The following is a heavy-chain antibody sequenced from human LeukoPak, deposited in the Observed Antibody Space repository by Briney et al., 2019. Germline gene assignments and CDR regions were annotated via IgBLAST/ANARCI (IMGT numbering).Heavy chain of an antibody. CDR2: INPSGGST. V-gene: IGHV1-46*01. CDR3: ARLTMSSSSLSLWDY. D-gene: IGHD6-6*01. J-gene: IGHJ4*02. CDR1: GYTFTSYY. Sequence: ASVKVPCKASGYTFTSYYMHWVRQAPGQGLEWMGIINPSGGSTSYAQKFQGRVTMTRDTSTSTVYMELSSLRSEDTAVYYCARLTMSSSSLSLWDYWGQGTLVTVSS.